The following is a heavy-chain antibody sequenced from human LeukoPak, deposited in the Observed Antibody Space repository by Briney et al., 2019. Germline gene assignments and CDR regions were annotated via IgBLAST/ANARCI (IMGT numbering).Heavy chain of an antibody. CDR3: ARGGYSGTYYFDY. CDR2: VWYDGSNI. CDR1: GFTFSTYG. V-gene: IGHV3-33*08. Sequence: PGGSLRLSCSASGFTFSTYGMHWGGQAPGKGLEWVAVVWYDGSNIHYVDSVKGRFTISRDNSKSTLYLQMNSLTAEDTAVYYCARGGYSGTYYFDYWGQGTLVTVSS. J-gene: IGHJ4*02. D-gene: IGHD1-26*01.